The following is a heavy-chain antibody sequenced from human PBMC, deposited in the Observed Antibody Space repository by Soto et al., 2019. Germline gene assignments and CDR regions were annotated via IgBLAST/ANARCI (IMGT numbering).Heavy chain of an antibody. D-gene: IGHD3-16*01. CDR1: DYTFTSYG. V-gene: IGHV1-18*03. Sequence: GASVKVSCKASDYTFTSYGISWVRQAPGQELERMGWISAYNGNTNYAQKLQGRVTITTDTSTSTTYMERRSLSSDDMAVYYCARDRRVFSHQFDPWGQGTLVTVSS. CDR3: ARDRRVFSHQFDP. J-gene: IGHJ5*02. CDR2: ISAYNGNT.